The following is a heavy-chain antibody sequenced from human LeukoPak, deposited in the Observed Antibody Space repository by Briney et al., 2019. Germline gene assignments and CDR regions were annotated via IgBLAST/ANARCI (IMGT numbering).Heavy chain of an antibody. Sequence: GRSLRLSCAASGFTFSSYAMHWVRQAPRKGLEWVAVISSYDGSNKYYADAVKGRFTISRDNSKNTLYLQMNSLRAEDTGVYYCASVGGYDPLFDYWGQGTLVTVSS. CDR3: ASVGGYDPLFDY. V-gene: IGHV3-30-3*01. J-gene: IGHJ4*02. D-gene: IGHD5-12*01. CDR1: GFTFSSYA. CDR2: ISSYDGSNK.